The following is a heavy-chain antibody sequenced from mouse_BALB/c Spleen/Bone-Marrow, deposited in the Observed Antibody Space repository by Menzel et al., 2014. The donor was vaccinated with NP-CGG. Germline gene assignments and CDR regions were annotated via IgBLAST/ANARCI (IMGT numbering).Heavy chain of an antibody. D-gene: IGHD1-1*01. V-gene: IGHV1-9*01. Sequence: QVQLKQSGAELMKPGASAKISCKATGYTFSSYWIEWVKQRPGHGLEWIGEILPGRGSTNYNEKFKGKATFTSDTSSNTAYMQLSSLTSEDSAVYYCARWDTTAMDYWGQGTSVTVSS. CDR3: ARWDTTAMDY. J-gene: IGHJ4*01. CDR1: GYTFSSYW. CDR2: ILPGRGST.